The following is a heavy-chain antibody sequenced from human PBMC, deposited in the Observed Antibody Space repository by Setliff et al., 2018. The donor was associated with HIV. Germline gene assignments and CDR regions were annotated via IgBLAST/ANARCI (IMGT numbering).Heavy chain of an antibody. V-gene: IGHV4-31*03. CDR1: GGSLISGGYY. CDR3: ASGSPPYYEDSSGYYAESFDY. Sequence: PSETLSLTCTLSGGSLISGGYYWSWIRQHPGNGLEWIGYNYDSWSTYYSPSLKSRITISRDTSKNQFSLKLSSVTAADTAGNYGASGSPPYYEDSSGYYAESFDYWGQGTLVTVSS. CDR2: NYDSWST. J-gene: IGHJ4*02. D-gene: IGHD3-22*01.